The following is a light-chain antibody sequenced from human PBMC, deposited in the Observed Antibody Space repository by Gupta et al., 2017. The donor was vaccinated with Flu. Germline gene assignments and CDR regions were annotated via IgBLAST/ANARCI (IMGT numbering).Light chain of an antibody. V-gene: IGLV1-51*01. CDR1: SSNIGNNY. Sequence: QKVTISCSGSSSNIGNNYVSWYQQLPGTAPKLLIYDNNKRPSGIPDRFSGSKSGTSATLGITGLQTGDEADYYCGTWDSSLSALFGGGTKLTVL. J-gene: IGLJ2*01. CDR2: DNN. CDR3: GTWDSSLSAL.